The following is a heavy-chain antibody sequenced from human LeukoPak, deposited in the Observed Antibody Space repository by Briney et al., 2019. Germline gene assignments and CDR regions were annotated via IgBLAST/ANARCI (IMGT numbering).Heavy chain of an antibody. CDR3: ARGGRDYGDYGGLNWFDP. V-gene: IGHV4-34*01. CDR2: IDHSGST. CDR1: GGSFSGYY. J-gene: IGHJ5*02. D-gene: IGHD4-17*01. Sequence: SETLSLTCAVYGGSFSGYYWSWIRQPPGKGLEWIGEIDHSGSTNYNPSLKSRVTISVDTSKNQFSLKLSSVTAADTAVYYCARGGRDYGDYGGLNWFDPWGQGTLVTVSS.